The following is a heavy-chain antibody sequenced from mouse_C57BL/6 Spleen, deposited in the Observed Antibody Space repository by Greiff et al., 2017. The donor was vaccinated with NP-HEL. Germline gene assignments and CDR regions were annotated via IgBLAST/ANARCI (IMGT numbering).Heavy chain of an antibody. J-gene: IGHJ2*01. Sequence: EVQLQQSGGDLVKPGGSLKLSCAASGFTFSSYGMSWVRQTPDKRLEWVATISSGGSYTYYPDSVKGRFTISRDNAKNTLYLQMSSLKSEDTAMYYCARRGNVFDYWGQGTTLTVSS. CDR3: ARRGNVFDY. CDR2: ISSGGSYT. CDR1: GFTFSSYG. V-gene: IGHV5-6*01.